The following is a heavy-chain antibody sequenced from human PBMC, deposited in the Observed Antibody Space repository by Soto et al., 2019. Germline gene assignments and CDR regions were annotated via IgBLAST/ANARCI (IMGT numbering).Heavy chain of an antibody. CDR1: GYTFTTYA. Sequence: ASVKVSCKASGYTFTTYALHWVRQAPGQRLEWMGWINAGNGNTKYSEQFQGRVTITRDTSASTAYMELSSLRSEDTAVYYCARTDGSGSFLDDWGQGTLVTVSS. CDR3: ARTDGSGSFLDD. D-gene: IGHD3-10*01. V-gene: IGHV1-3*01. J-gene: IGHJ4*02. CDR2: INAGNGNT.